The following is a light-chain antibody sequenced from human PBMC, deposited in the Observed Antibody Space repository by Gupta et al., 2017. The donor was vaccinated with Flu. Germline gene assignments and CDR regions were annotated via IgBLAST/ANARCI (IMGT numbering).Light chain of an antibody. Sequence: TSSDVSNYDYCSWYQQHPGKAPKLISYGVTERPAGVPYRFSGSKSGNSASLAISGLQAEDEANYDCCSDAGTCTFVFGGGTKLTVL. J-gene: IGLJ3*02. CDR1: SSDVSNYDY. CDR3: CSDAGTCTFV. V-gene: IGLV2-11*03. CDR2: GVT.